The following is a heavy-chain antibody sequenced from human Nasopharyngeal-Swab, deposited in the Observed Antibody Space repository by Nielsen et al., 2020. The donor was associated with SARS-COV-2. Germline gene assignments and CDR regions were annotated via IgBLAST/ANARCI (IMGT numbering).Heavy chain of an antibody. J-gene: IGHJ4*02. CDR3: AREDTAMVVDY. D-gene: IGHD5-18*01. CDR2: IWYDGSNK. V-gene: IGHV3-33*08. CDR1: GFTLSRYG. Sequence: GESLKTSCAASGFTLSRYGMHWVRQAPGKGLEWVAVIWYDGSNKYYADSVKGRFTISRDNSKNTLYLQMNSLRAEDTAVYYCAREDTAMVVDYWGQGTLVTVSS.